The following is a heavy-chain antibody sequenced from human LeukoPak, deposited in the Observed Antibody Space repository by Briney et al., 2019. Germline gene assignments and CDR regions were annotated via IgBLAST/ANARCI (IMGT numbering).Heavy chain of an antibody. D-gene: IGHD3-10*01. CDR1: GGSMSSYY. CDR3: ARGRLGGSGSYYNVLDY. J-gene: IGHJ4*02. Sequence: SETLSLTCTVSGGSMSSYYWSWIRQPPGKGLEWIGYIYSSGDTNYNPSLKSRVSISVDTSKNQFSLKLSSVTAADTAVYYCARGRLGGSGSYYNVLDYWGQGTLVTVSS. CDR2: IYSSGDT. V-gene: IGHV4-59*01.